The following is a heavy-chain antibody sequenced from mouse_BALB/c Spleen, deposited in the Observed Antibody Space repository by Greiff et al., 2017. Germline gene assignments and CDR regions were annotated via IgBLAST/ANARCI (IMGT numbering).Heavy chain of an antibody. CDR1: GFSLTSYG. CDR2: IWAGGST. CDR3: ATLTEAWFAY. V-gene: IGHV2-9*02. Sequence: VQRVESGPGLVAPSQSLSITCTVSGFSLTSYGVHWVRQPPGKGLEWLGVIWAGGSTNYNSALMSRLSISKDNSKSQVFLKMNSLQTDDTAMYYCATLTEAWFAYWGQGTLVTVSA. D-gene: IGHD1-3*01. J-gene: IGHJ3*01.